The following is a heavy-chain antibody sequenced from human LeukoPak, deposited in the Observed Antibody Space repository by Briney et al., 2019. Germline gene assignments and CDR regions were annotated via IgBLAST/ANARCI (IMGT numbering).Heavy chain of an antibody. J-gene: IGHJ3*02. CDR3: ARHQGSDFWSALIYAFDI. Sequence: PSETLSLTCTVSGGPISSSSYYWGWIRQPPGKGLEWIGSIYYSGSTYYNPSLKSRVTISVDTSKNQFSLKLSSVTAADTAVYYCARHQGSDFWSALIYAFDIWGQGTMVTVSS. CDR1: GGPISSSSYY. V-gene: IGHV4-39*01. CDR2: IYYSGST. D-gene: IGHD3-3*01.